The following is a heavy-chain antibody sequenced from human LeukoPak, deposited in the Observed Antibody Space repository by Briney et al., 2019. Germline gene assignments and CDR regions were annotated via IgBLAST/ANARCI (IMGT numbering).Heavy chain of an antibody. CDR1: GGSISSSSYY. D-gene: IGHD3-9*01. J-gene: IGHJ4*02. V-gene: IGHV4-39*01. CDR2: IYYSGST. CDR3: ARRLLTGEALDY. Sequence: PSETLSLTCLVSGGSISSSSYYWVWMRQPPGKGLEWIGSIYYSGSTYYNPSLKSRVTISVDTSKNQFSLKLNSVTAADTAVYHCARRLLTGEALDYWGQGTLVTVSS.